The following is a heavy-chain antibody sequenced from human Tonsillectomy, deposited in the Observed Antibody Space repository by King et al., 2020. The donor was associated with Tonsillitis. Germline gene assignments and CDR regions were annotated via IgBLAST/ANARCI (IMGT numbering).Heavy chain of an antibody. D-gene: IGHD2-15*01. Sequence: VQLVESGGGVVQPGRSLRVSCAASGFIFSNYGIHWVRQAPGKGLEWVAVISSDGNKKFYGDSLMGRFTISRDNSKNTLYLQMSGLRVEDTAVYYCAKDPAECKNMVIAAQWGQGTLVTVSS. V-gene: IGHV3-30*19. J-gene: IGHJ4*02. CDR1: GFIFSNYG. CDR3: AKDPAECKNMVIAAQ. CDR2: ISSDGNKK.